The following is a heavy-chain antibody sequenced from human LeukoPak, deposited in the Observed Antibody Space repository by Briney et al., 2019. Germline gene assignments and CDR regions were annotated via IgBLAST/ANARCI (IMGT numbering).Heavy chain of an antibody. CDR2: INHSGST. V-gene: IGHV4-34*01. CDR1: GGSFSGYY. D-gene: IGHD6-19*01. Sequence: SETLSLTCAVYGGSFSGYYWSWIRQPPGKGLEWMGEINHSGSTNYNPSLKSRVTISEDTSKNQFSLKLNSVPAADTAVYYCVTGQWLVPVSYWGQGTVVTVSS. CDR3: VTGQWLVPVSY. J-gene: IGHJ4*02.